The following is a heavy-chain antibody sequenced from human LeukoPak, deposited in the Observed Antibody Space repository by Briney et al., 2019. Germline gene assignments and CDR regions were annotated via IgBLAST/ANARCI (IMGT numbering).Heavy chain of an antibody. D-gene: IGHD4-17*01. J-gene: IGHJ4*02. CDR1: GXISSSYW. Sequence: GGSLRLSWAASGXISSSYWMHWVRQPPGKGLVYIACINTDGFSTSYADSVKGRFTISRDNAENTLYLQMNSLRAEDTAVYYCARSRTYGDYGRGLDYWGQGTLVTVSS. CDR3: ARSRTYGDYGRGLDY. V-gene: IGHV3-74*01. CDR2: INTDGFST.